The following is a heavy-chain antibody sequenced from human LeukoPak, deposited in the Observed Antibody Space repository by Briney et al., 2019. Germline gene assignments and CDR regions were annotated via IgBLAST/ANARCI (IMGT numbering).Heavy chain of an antibody. CDR3: TTDGVGIEGATFDY. J-gene: IGHJ4*02. CDR2: IKAKAHGGTT. D-gene: IGHD1-26*01. V-gene: IGHV3-15*01. Sequence: GGSLRLSCAASEFSVGSNYMAWVRQAPGKGLEWVGRIKAKAHGGTTDYAAPVKGRFTISRDDSKNTLYLQMNSLKTEDTAVYYCTTDGVGIEGATFDYWGQGALVTVSS. CDR1: EFSVGSNY.